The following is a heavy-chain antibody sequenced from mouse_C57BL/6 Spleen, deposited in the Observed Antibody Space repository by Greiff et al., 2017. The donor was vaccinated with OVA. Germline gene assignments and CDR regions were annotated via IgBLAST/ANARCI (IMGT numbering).Heavy chain of an antibody. Sequence: VQLQHSGAELVRPGASVTLSCKASGYTFTDYEMHWVKQTPVHGLEWIGAIDPETGGTAYNQKFKGKAILTADKSSSTAYMELRSLTSEDSAVYYCTREGLLRGAWFAYWGQGTLVTVSA. CDR2: IDPETGGT. D-gene: IGHD2-4*01. CDR3: TREGLLRGAWFAY. CDR1: GYTFTDYE. J-gene: IGHJ3*01. V-gene: IGHV1-15*01.